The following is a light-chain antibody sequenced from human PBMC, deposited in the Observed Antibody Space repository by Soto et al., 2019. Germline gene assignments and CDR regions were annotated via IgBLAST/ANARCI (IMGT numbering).Light chain of an antibody. CDR3: QQYNTNSWT. CDR2: KVS. Sequence: DIQMTQSPSTLSASVGDRVTITCRASQNINTWLAWFQQKPGKAPKLLIYKVSNLESGVPSRFSGSGSETEFTLTISSLQPDDFATYYCQQYNTNSWTFGQGTKVEIK. CDR1: QNINTW. J-gene: IGKJ1*01. V-gene: IGKV1-5*03.